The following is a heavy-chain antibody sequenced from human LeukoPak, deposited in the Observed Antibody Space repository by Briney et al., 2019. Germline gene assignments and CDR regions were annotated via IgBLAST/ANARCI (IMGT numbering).Heavy chain of an antibody. CDR2: INPNSGGT. CDR1: GGTFSSYA. CDR3: ARTPGAYYYDSSGYYNFDY. Sequence: ASVKVSCKASGGTFSSYAISWVRQAPGQGLEWMGRINPNSGGTNYAQKFQGRVTMTRDTSISTAYMELSRLRSDDTAVYYCARTPGAYYYDSSGYYNFDYWGQGTLVTVSS. D-gene: IGHD3-22*01. V-gene: IGHV1-2*06. J-gene: IGHJ4*02.